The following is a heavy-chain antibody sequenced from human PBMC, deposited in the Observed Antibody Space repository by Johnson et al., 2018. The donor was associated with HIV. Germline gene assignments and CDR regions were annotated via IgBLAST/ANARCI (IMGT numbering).Heavy chain of an antibody. Sequence: QVQLVESGGGVVQPGRSLRLSCAASGFTFSSYGMAWVRQAPGKGLEWVTVISFAGVKKYYADSVKGRFTISRDNSKNTLYLQMKRLRAGDTAVYYCARDRGTMIVVVSAFDIWGQGTRVTVSS. CDR3: ARDRGTMIVVVSAFDI. J-gene: IGHJ3*02. D-gene: IGHD3-22*01. CDR2: ISFAGVKK. CDR1: GFTFSSYG. V-gene: IGHV3-30*03.